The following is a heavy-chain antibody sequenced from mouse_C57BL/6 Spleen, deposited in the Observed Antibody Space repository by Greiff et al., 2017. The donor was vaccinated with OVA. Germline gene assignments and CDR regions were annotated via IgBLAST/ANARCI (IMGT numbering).Heavy chain of an antibody. CDR1: GYTFTSYG. V-gene: IGHV1-81*01. CDR2: IYPRSGNT. CDR3: ARSTMVTTTGYYAMDY. J-gene: IGHJ4*01. D-gene: IGHD2-2*01. Sequence: LQQSGAELARPGASVKLSCKASGYTFTSYGISWVKQRTGQGLEWIGEIYPRSGNTYYNEKFKGKATLTADKSSSTAYMELRSLTSEDSAVYFCARSTMVTTTGYYAMDYWGQGTSVTVSS.